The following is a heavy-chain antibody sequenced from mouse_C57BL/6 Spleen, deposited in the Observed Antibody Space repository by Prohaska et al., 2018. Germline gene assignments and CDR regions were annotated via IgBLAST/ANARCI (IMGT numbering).Heavy chain of an antibody. CDR1: GFTFSNYW. J-gene: IGHJ2*01. CDR3: TKRDY. Sequence: DVKLEESGGGLVQPGGSMKLSCVASGFTFSNYWMNWVRNAPEWGLEWVDQIRLKYVNYGTEYAEFVRGGLTISRESSKGSIDLQMNNVRAEDTRIYYSTKRDYWGQGTTLTGSS. CDR2: IRLKYVNYGT. V-gene: IGHV6-3*01.